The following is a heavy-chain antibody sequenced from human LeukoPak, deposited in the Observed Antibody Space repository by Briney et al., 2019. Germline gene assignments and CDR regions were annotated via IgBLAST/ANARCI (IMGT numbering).Heavy chain of an antibody. Sequence: PSETLSLTCSVSGASISSGSNYWSWIRQPPGKGLEWIGEINHSGSTNYNPSLKSRVTISVDTSKNQFSLKLSSVTAADTAVYYCAATGRQWLVRDYWGQGTLVTVSS. CDR3: AATGRQWLVRDY. CDR1: GASISSGSNY. J-gene: IGHJ4*02. V-gene: IGHV4-39*07. CDR2: INHSGST. D-gene: IGHD6-19*01.